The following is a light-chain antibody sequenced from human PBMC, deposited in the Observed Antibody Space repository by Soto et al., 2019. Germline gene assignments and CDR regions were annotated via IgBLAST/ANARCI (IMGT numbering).Light chain of an antibody. CDR3: HKYSGWRRA. CDR1: QSVTSN. CDR2: DTS. J-gene: IGKJ1*01. Sequence: EIVMTQSPATLSVSPGERATLSCRASQSVTSNVAWYQQKPGQAPWLLIYDTSTRATGVPARFSGRGSGTEFTLIISSLQSEDFAVYYCHKYSGWRRAFGQGTKVEIK. V-gene: IGKV3-15*01.